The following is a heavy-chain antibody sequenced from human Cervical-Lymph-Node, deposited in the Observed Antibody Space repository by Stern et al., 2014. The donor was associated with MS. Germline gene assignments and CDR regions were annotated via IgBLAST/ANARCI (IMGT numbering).Heavy chain of an antibody. V-gene: IGHV1-69*01. D-gene: IGHD6-13*01. CDR3: ARDQGGIADS. J-gene: IGHJ4*02. Sequence: VQLVESGAEVKKPGSSVKVSCKASGGSFSMDTISWERQAPGQGLEWMGGLPPMFGTSNYAHKFQGRVTTTADVSTSTAYMELTSLRSEDTAVYFCARDQGGIADSWGQGTLVIVSS. CDR2: LPPMFGTS. CDR1: GGSFSMDT.